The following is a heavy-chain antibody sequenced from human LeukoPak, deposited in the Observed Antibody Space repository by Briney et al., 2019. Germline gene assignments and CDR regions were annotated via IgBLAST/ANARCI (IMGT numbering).Heavy chain of an antibody. D-gene: IGHD6-13*01. CDR3: AREGYSSSWYKGSFDY. CDR1: GFTFSSYS. Sequence: GGSLRLTCAASGFTFSSYSMNWVSQAPGKGLEWVAYISSSSSTIYYADSVKGRFTISRDNAKNSLYLQMNSLRAEDTAVYYCAREGYSSSWYKGSFDYWGQGTLVTVSS. J-gene: IGHJ4*02. CDR2: ISSSSSTI. V-gene: IGHV3-48*04.